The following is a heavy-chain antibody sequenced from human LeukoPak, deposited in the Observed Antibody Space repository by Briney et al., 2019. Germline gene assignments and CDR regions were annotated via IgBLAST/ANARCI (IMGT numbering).Heavy chain of an antibody. V-gene: IGHV3-30*18. Sequence: TGGSLRLSCAASGFTFSSYGMHWVRQAPGKGREWVALISYGGSNKYYADSVKGRFTISRDNSKNTLYLQMNSLRAEDTAVYYCAKSSGWWELLFDYWGQGTLVTVSS. J-gene: IGHJ4*02. CDR2: ISYGGSNK. CDR1: GFTFSSYG. D-gene: IGHD1-26*01. CDR3: AKSSGWWELLFDY.